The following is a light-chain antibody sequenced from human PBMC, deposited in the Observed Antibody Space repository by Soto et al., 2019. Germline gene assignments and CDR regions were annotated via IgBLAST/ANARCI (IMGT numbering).Light chain of an antibody. Sequence: QSVLTQPPSASGTPGQSVIISCSGSSSNIGNNLVYWYQQVPGMAPKLLIYANIQRPSGVPDRFSGSKYGTSASLAISQLRSEDEADYYCVAWDDSLRCAIFGGGTQLTVL. CDR2: ANI. CDR3: VAWDDSLRCAI. CDR1: SSNIGNNL. V-gene: IGLV1-47*01. J-gene: IGLJ7*01.